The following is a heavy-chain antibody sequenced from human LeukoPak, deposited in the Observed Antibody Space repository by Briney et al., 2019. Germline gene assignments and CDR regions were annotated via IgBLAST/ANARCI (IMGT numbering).Heavy chain of an antibody. CDR3: ARENYYDSSGSGFDP. D-gene: IGHD3-22*01. CDR1: GGSVSSGSYY. V-gene: IGHV4-61*01. CDR2: IYYSGST. J-gene: IGHJ5*02. Sequence: SETLSLTCTVSGGSVSSGSYYWSWIRQPPGKGLEWIGYIYYSGSTNYNPSLKSRVTISVDTSKNQFSLKLSSVTAADTAVYYCARENYYDSSGSGFDPWGQGTLVTVPS.